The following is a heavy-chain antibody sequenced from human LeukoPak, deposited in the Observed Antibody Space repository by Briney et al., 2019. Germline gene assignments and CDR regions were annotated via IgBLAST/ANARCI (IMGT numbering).Heavy chain of an antibody. Sequence: GGSLRLSCVASVFTFSRYGLHWGCQAPGKGLEWVTFLWYDGSNKYYADSVKGRFTISRDNSKNTLYLQMNTLRAEDTAVYYCVRDLGYFDYWGQGTLVTVSS. CDR1: VFTFSRYG. V-gene: IGHV3-33*01. J-gene: IGHJ4*02. CDR2: LWYDGSNK. CDR3: VRDLGYFDY.